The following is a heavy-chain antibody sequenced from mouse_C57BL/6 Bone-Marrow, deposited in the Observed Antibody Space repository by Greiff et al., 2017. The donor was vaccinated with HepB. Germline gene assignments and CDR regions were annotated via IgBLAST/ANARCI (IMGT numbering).Heavy chain of an antibody. Sequence: EVKLVESGGGLVQPKGSLKLSCAASGFSFNTYAMNWVRQAPGKGLEWVARIRSKSNNYATYYADSVKDRFTISRDDSESMLYLQMNNLKTEDTAMYYCVRLYGKYYAMDYWGQGTSVTVSS. CDR3: VRLYGKYYAMDY. V-gene: IGHV10-1*01. J-gene: IGHJ4*01. CDR1: GFSFNTYA. CDR2: IRSKSNNYAT. D-gene: IGHD2-1*01.